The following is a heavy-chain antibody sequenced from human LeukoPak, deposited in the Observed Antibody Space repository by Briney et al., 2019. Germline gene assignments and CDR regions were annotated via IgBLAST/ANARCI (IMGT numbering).Heavy chain of an antibody. D-gene: IGHD5-18*01. Sequence: GESLKISCKGSGYIFIGYWIGWVRQMPGKGLEWMGIIYPGDSDTRYSPSFQGQVTISADKSISTAYLQWSSLKASDTAMYYCARLRSTAMAPAGYWGQGTLVTVSS. V-gene: IGHV5-51*01. CDR1: GYIFIGYW. CDR3: ARLRSTAMAPAGY. J-gene: IGHJ4*02. CDR2: IYPGDSDT.